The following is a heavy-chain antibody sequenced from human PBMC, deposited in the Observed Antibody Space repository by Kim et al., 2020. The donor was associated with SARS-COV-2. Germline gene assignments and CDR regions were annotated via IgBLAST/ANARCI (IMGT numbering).Heavy chain of an antibody. Sequence: YPASVKRRFTISKDESKSIAYLQMDSLKTEDTAVYYCTRDLSYYYGMDVWGQGTTVTVSS. J-gene: IGHJ6*02. V-gene: IGHV3-49*02. CDR3: TRDLSYYYGMDV.